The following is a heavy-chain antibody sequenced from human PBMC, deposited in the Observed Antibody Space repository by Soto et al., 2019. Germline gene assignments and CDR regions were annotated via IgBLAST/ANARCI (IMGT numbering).Heavy chain of an antibody. Sequence: HVQLVQSGAEVKKPGSSVKVSCKASGGTFSNYAISWVRQAPGQGLECMGGIIPIFGTANYAQKFQGRVTITAHESTSTAYMELRSLRSEDTAIYYCAVGSVDIVPTGMKPFDPWGQGTLVTGPS. CDR3: AVGSVDIVPTGMKPFDP. CDR2: IIPIFGTA. J-gene: IGHJ5*02. CDR1: GGTFSNYA. V-gene: IGHV1-69*12. D-gene: IGHD5-12*01.